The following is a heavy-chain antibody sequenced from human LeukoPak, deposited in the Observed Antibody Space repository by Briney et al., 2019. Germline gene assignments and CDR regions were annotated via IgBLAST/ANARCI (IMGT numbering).Heavy chain of an antibody. V-gene: IGHV3-74*01. D-gene: IGHD2-2*01. CDR3: ARVGEVVPAGIDY. Sequence: GGSLRLSCAASGFAFSTYWMHWVRQAPGRGLVWVSRINSDGSSISYADSVKGRFTISRDNAKNTLYLQMNSLRAEDTAVYYCARVGEVVPAGIDYWGQGTLVTVSS. CDR2: INSDGSSI. CDR1: GFAFSTYW. J-gene: IGHJ4*02.